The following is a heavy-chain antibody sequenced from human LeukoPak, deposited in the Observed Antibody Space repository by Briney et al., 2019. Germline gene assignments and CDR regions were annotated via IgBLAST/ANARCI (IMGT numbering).Heavy chain of an antibody. CDR3: AKDGNYGSGSSPFDY. V-gene: IGHV3-30*18. J-gene: IGHJ4*02. Sequence: PGGSLRLSCAASGFTFSSYGMHWVRQAPGKGLEWVAVISYDGSNKYYADSVKGRFTTSRDNSKNTLYLRMNSLRAEDTAVYYCAKDGNYGSGSSPFDYWGQGTLVTVSS. D-gene: IGHD3-10*01. CDR2: ISYDGSNK. CDR1: GFTFSSYG.